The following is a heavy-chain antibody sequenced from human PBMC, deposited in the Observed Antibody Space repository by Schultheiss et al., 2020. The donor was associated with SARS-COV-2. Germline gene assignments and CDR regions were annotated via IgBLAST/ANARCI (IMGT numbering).Heavy chain of an antibody. CDR2: ISAYNGNT. J-gene: IGHJ4*02. D-gene: IGHD3-3*01. CDR3: ARAPQDFWSGPPADY. CDR1: GYTFTGYY. Sequence: ASVKVSCKASGYTFTGYYMHWVRQAPGQGLEWMGWISAYNGNTNYAQKLQGRVTMTTDTSTSTAYMELRSLRSDDTAVYYCARAPQDFWSGPPADYWGQGTLVTVSS. V-gene: IGHV1-18*04.